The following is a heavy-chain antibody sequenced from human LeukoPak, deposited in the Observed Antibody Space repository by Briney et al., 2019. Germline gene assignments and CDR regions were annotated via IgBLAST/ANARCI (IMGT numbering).Heavy chain of an antibody. CDR3: ARGGDYDSSGYYYGNWFDP. CDR2: IYYSGST. D-gene: IGHD3-22*01. J-gene: IGHJ5*02. CDR1: GGSISSYY. V-gene: IGHV4-59*01. Sequence: SETLSLTCTVSGGSISSYYWSWIRQPPGKGLEWIGYIYYSGSTNYNPSLKSRVTISVDTSKNQFSLKLSSVTAADTAVYYCARGGDYDSSGYYYGNWFDPWGQGTLVTVSS.